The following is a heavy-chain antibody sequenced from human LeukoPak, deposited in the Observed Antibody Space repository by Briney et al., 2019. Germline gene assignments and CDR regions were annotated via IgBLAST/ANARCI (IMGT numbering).Heavy chain of an antibody. J-gene: IGHJ6*03. CDR2: INTNTGNS. CDR3: ARDNGSGSYYNGSYYYYYYMDV. D-gene: IGHD3-10*01. V-gene: IGHV7-4-1*02. CDR1: GYTFTSYA. Sequence: GASVKVSCKASGYTFTSYAMNWVRQAPGQGLEWMGWINTNTGNSTYAQGFTGRFVFSLDTSVSTAYLQISSLKAEDTAVYYCARDNGSGSYYNGSYYYYYYMDVWGKGTTVTVSS.